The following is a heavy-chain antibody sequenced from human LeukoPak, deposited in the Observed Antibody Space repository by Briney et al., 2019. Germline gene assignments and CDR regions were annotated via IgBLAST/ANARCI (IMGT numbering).Heavy chain of an antibody. CDR3: ARPRKVSWGSYRYPDFDY. D-gene: IGHD3-16*02. Sequence: KPSETLSLTCAVYGGSFSGYYWSWIRQPPGKGLEWIGEINHSGSTNYNPSLKSRVTISVDTSKNQFSLKLSSVTAADTAVYYCARPRKVSWGSYRYPDFDYWGQGTLVTVSS. CDR2: INHSGST. V-gene: IGHV4-34*01. J-gene: IGHJ4*02. CDR1: GGSFSGYY.